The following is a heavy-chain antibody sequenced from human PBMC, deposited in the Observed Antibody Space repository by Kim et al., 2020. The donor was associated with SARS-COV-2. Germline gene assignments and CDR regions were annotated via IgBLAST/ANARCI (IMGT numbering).Heavy chain of an antibody. J-gene: IGHJ3*02. CDR2: ISSSSSYI. CDR1: GFTFSSYS. D-gene: IGHD3-16*02. Sequence: GGSLRLSCAASGFTFSSYSIDWVRQAPGKGLEWVSSISSSSSYIYYADSVKGRFTISRDNAKNSLYLQMNSLRAEDTAVYYCARIMITFGGVIVNAFDIWGQGTMVTVSS. V-gene: IGHV3-21*01. CDR3: ARIMITFGGVIVNAFDI.